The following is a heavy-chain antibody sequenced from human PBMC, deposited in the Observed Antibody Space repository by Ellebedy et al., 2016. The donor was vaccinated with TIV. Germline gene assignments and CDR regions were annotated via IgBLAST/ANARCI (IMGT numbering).Heavy chain of an antibody. Sequence: ASVKVSCXPSGYSFTNYGISWVRQAPGQGLEWMGWISTYNGKTESAQKLQGRVTMTTSTSRSTAYMELRSLRSDDTAVYYCAREDSTGWFWDYWGQGTLVTVSS. CDR3: AREDSTGWFWDY. J-gene: IGHJ4*02. CDR1: GYSFTNYG. CDR2: ISTYNGKT. V-gene: IGHV1-18*01. D-gene: IGHD6-13*01.